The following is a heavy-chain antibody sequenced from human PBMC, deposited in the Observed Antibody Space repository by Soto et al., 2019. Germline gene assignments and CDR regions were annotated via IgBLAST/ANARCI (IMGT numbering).Heavy chain of an antibody. V-gene: IGHV3-21*01. D-gene: IGHD3-22*01. Sequence: EVQLVESGGGLVKPGESLRLSCAASGFIFSSYSMNWVRQAPGKGLEWVSSISSTSTYIYYGDSMKGRFTISRDNAKNSRFMQMKSLRDEDTAVYYCAKGGGRSGYRALYGMEVWGQGTTVTVSS. CDR2: ISSTSTYI. CDR1: GFIFSSYS. CDR3: AKGGGRSGYRALYGMEV. J-gene: IGHJ6*02.